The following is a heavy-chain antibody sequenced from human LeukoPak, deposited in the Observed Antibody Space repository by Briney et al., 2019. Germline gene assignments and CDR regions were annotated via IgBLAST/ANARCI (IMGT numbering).Heavy chain of an antibody. V-gene: IGHV4-59*01. CDR2: IYYSGST. CDR3: AASPYYGXXXXXEXXXXX. J-gene: IGHJ4*02. Sequence: SETLSLTCTVSGGSISSYYWSWIRQPPGKGLEWIGYIYYSGSTNYNPSLKSRVTISVDTSKNQFSLKLSSVTAADTAVYYCAASPYYGXXXXXEXXXXXXGQXTLVXVSS. D-gene: IGHD3-10*01. CDR1: GGSISSYY.